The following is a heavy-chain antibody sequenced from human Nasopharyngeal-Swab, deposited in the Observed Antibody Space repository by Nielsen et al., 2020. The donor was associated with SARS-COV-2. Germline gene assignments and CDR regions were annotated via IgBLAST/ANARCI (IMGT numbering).Heavy chain of an antibody. CDR2: ISWNSGSI. D-gene: IGHD4-17*01. Sequence: SLKISCAASGFTFDDYAMHWVRQAPGKGLEWVSGISWNSGSIGYADSVKGRFTISRDNAKNSLYLQMNGLRAEDTALYYCAKDPGATVTHAFDIWGQGTMVTVSS. CDR3: AKDPGATVTHAFDI. J-gene: IGHJ3*02. CDR1: GFTFDDYA. V-gene: IGHV3-9*01.